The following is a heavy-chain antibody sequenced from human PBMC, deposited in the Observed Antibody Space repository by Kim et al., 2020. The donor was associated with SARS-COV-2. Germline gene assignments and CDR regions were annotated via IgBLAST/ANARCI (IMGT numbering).Heavy chain of an antibody. CDR3: ARDEGYCNSASRYTKLNY. J-gene: IGHJ4*01. CDR1: GFTFSSYW. CDR2: IKQDGSEK. Sequence: GGSLRLSCAASGFTFSSYWMNWVRQAPGKGLEWVANIKQDGSEKYYVDSVKGRFTISRDNAKNSLYLKMNSLRAEDTAVYHCARDEGYCNSASRYTKLNYWGHGTLVTVS. V-gene: IGHV3-7*03. D-gene: IGHD2-2*02.